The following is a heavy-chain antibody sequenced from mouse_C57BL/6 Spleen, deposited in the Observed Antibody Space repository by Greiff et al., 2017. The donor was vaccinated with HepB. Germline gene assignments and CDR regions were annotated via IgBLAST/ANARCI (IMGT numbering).Heavy chain of an antibody. J-gene: IGHJ3*01. CDR2: INYDGSST. CDR3: ARVSTMVTTHWFAY. CDR1: GFTFSDYY. D-gene: IGHD2-2*01. Sequence: DVKLVESEGGLVQPGSSMKLSCTASGFTFSDYYMAWVRQVPEKGLEWVANINYDGSSTYYLDSLKSRFIISRDNAKNILYLQMSSLKSEDTATYYCARVSTMVTTHWFAYWGQGTLVTVSA. V-gene: IGHV5-16*01.